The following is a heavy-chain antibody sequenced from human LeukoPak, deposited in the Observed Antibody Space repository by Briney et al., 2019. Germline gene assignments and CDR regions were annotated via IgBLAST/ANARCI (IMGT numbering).Heavy chain of an antibody. Sequence: ASVKVSCKASGYTFTGYYMHWVRQAPGQGLEWMGRINPSNGGTNYAQKFQGRVTMTRDTFISTVYMELSRLTSDDTAVYYCTREGPGSDWATFDSWGQGALVTVSS. CDR1: GYTFTGYY. CDR3: TREGPGSDWATFDS. J-gene: IGHJ4*02. CDR2: INPSNGGT. V-gene: IGHV1-2*06. D-gene: IGHD6-19*01.